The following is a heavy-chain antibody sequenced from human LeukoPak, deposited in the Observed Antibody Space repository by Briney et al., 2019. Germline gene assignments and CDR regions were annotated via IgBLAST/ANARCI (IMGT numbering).Heavy chain of an antibody. J-gene: IGHJ4*02. CDR1: GFTFSSYA. CDR2: TSGSGGST. Sequence: GGSLRLSCAASGFTFSSYAMSWVRQAPGKGLEWVSATSGSGGSTYYADSVKGRFTISRDNSKNTLYLQMNSLRAEDTAVYYCAKVPLLDSSGRYEDYWGQGTLVTVSS. V-gene: IGHV3-23*01. D-gene: IGHD6-19*01. CDR3: AKVPLLDSSGRYEDY.